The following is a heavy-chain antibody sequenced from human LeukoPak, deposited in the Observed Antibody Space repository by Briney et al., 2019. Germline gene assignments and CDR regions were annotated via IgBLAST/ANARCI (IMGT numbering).Heavy chain of an antibody. J-gene: IGHJ4*02. V-gene: IGHV3-23*01. CDR2: ISGSGGST. CDR3: AKASSSWYSEIDY. CDR1: GFTFNTYA. Sequence: GGSLRLSCAASGFTFNTYAMAWVRQAPGKGLEWISSISGSGGSTNYADSVKGRFFISRDKSGNTLFLQMSSLRAEDTAVYYCAKASSSWYSEIDYWGQGTQVTVSS. D-gene: IGHD6-13*01.